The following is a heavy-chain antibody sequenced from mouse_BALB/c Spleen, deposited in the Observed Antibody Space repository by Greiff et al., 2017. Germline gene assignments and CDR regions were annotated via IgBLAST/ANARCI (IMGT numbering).Heavy chain of an antibody. CDR3: ARDGPSWFAY. Sequence: EVQLQQSGPGLVKPSQSLSLTCTVTGYSITSDYAWNWIRQFPGNKLEWMGYISYSGSTSYNPSLKSRISITRDTSKNQFFLQLNSVTTEDTATYYCARDGPSWFAYWGQGTLVTVSA. CDR1: GYSITSDYA. D-gene: IGHD2-3*01. CDR2: ISYSGST. V-gene: IGHV3-2*02. J-gene: IGHJ3*01.